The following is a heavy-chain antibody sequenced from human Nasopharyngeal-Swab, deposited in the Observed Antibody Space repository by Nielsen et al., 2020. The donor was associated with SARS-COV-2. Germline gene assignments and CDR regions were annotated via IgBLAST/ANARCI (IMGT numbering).Heavy chain of an antibody. J-gene: IGHJ4*02. D-gene: IGHD3-22*01. CDR2: IYWDDDK. Sequence: WIRQPPGKALEWLALIYWDDDKRYSPSLKSRLTITKDTSKNQVVLTMNKRDTGDTATYYCAHRRDDSSGYYGSSFDYWGQGTLVTVSS. CDR3: AHRRDDSSGYYGSSFDY. V-gene: IGHV2-5*02.